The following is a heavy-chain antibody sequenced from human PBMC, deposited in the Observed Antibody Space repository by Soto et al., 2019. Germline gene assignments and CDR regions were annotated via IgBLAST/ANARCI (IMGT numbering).Heavy chain of an antibody. D-gene: IGHD1-26*01. CDR2: IVVGSGNT. Sequence: SVKVSCKASGFTFTSSAVQWVRQARGQRLEWIGWIVVGSGNTNYAQKFQERVTITRDMSTSTADMELSSLRSEDTAVYYCAADRASAGSYSLDYWGQGTLVTVSS. CDR3: AADRASAGSYSLDY. J-gene: IGHJ4*02. V-gene: IGHV1-58*01. CDR1: GFTFTSSA.